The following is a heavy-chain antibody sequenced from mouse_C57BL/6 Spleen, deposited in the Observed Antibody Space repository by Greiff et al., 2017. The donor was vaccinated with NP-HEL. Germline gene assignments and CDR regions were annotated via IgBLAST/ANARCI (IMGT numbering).Heavy chain of an antibody. D-gene: IGHD2-3*01. CDR2: ISDGGSYT. J-gene: IGHJ2*01. CDR1: GFTFSSYA. CDR3: ARDQDDGYYDY. Sequence: VQGVESGGGLVKPGGSLKLSCAASGFTFSSYAMSWVRQTPEKRLEWVATISDGGSYTYYPDNVKGRFTISRDNAKNNLYLQMSHLKSEDTAMYYCARDQDDGYYDYWGQGTTLTVAS. V-gene: IGHV5-4*01.